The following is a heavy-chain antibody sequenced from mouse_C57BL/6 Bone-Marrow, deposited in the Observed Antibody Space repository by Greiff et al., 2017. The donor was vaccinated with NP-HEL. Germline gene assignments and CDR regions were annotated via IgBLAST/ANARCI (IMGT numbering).Heavy chain of an antibody. CDR3: ARETGPYAMDY. D-gene: IGHD4-1*01. Sequence: QVQLQQPGAELVMPGASVKLSCKASGYTFTSYWMHWVKQRPGQGLEWIGEIDPSDSYTNYIQKFKGKSTLTVDKSSSTAYMQLSSLTSEDSAVYYCARETGPYAMDYWGQGTSVTVSS. CDR2: IDPSDSYT. V-gene: IGHV1-69*01. J-gene: IGHJ4*01. CDR1: GYTFTSYW.